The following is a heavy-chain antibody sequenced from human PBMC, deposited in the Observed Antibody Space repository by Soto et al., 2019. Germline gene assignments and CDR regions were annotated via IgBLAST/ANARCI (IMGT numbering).Heavy chain of an antibody. CDR2: VHHRGTT. J-gene: IGHJ5*02. CDR3: ARVRQYCSATSCYLDP. V-gene: IGHV4-4*02. Sequence: PSETLSLTCAVSGASISSSNWWHWVRQPPGKGLEWIGEVHHRGTTNYNPSLKSRVAISVDKSKNQFSLKLNSVTAADTAVYYCARVRQYCSATSCYLDPWGQGTLVTAPQ. CDR1: GASISSSNW. D-gene: IGHD2-2*01.